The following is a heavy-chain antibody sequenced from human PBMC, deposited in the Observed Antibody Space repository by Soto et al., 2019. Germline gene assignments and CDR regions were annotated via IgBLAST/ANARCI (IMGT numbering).Heavy chain of an antibody. D-gene: IGHD3-10*01. CDR1: GFTFSDYY. CDR2: ISSSGSTI. Sequence: GGSLRLSCAASGFTFSDYYMSWIRQAPGKGLEWVSYISSSGSTIYYADSVKGRFTISRDNAKNSLYLQMNSLRAEDTAVYYCARDRAPDWIYGSGSYSVDYWGQGTLVTVSS. CDR3: ARDRAPDWIYGSGSYSVDY. V-gene: IGHV3-11*01. J-gene: IGHJ4*02.